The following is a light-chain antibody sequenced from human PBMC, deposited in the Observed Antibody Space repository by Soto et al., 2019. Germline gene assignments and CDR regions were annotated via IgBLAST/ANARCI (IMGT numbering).Light chain of an antibody. Sequence: EIVLTQSPATLSLSPGDRATLSCWASQSVSNYLAWYQQKPGQAPRLLIYGASSRATGIPDRFSGSGSGTDFTLTISRLEPEDFAVYYCQQYGSSPPMTFGQGTRLEIK. CDR2: GAS. J-gene: IGKJ5*01. CDR3: QQYGSSPPMT. V-gene: IGKV3-20*01. CDR1: QSVSNY.